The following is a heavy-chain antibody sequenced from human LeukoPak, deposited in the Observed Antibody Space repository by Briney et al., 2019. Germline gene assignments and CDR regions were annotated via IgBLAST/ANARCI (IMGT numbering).Heavy chain of an antibody. D-gene: IGHD3-10*01. CDR3: AKGSSSGTYYNHAFDV. CDR1: GFTFSSYG. Sequence: GGSLRLSCAASGFTFSSYGMSWVRQAPGKGLEWVSGIIGSGTVTYYTDSVKGRFTISRDNSNNTVYLQMNSLRAEDTAVYYCAKGSSSGTYYNHAFDVWGQGTMVTVSS. CDR2: IIGSGTVT. J-gene: IGHJ3*01. V-gene: IGHV3-23*01.